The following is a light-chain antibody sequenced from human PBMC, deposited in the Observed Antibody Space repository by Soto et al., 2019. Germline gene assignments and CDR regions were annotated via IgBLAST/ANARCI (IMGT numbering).Light chain of an antibody. CDR2: EVT. CDR1: NTDIGVYDY. Sequence: QSALTQPASVSGSPGQSITISCTGTNTDIGVYDYVSWYQQHPGKAPKVIIYEVTNRPSGVSNRFSGSKSGDTASLTISGLQSEDEADHYCSSYTTSATLVFGGGTKLTVL. V-gene: IGLV2-14*01. CDR3: SSYTTSATLV. J-gene: IGLJ3*02.